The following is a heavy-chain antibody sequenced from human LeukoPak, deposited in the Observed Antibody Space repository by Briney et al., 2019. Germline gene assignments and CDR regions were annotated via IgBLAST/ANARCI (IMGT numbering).Heavy chain of an antibody. J-gene: IGHJ4*02. Sequence: KPSETLSLTCTVSGGSISPYYWSWIRQPPGKGLEWIGYIYYSGSTNYNPSLKSRVTISIDTSKNQFSLKLSSVTAADTAVYYCARRFDTSGWVDYWGQGTLVTVSS. CDR3: ARRFDTSGWVDY. CDR2: IYYSGST. D-gene: IGHD6-19*01. CDR1: GGSISPYY. V-gene: IGHV4-59*08.